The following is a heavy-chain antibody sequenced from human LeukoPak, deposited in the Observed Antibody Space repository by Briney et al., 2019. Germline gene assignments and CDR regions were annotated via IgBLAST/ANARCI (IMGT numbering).Heavy chain of an antibody. Sequence: RGASLKISSKGSGYSFTSYWIGWLRQLPGKGLEWMGIIYPGDSDTRYSPSFQGQVTISADKSISTAYLQWSSLKASDTAMYYCARSQLHDFWSGYYTKDQYYFDYWGQGTLVTVSS. CDR2: IYPGDSDT. CDR1: GYSFTSYW. CDR3: ARSQLHDFWSGYYTKDQYYFDY. V-gene: IGHV5-51*01. J-gene: IGHJ4*02. D-gene: IGHD3-3*01.